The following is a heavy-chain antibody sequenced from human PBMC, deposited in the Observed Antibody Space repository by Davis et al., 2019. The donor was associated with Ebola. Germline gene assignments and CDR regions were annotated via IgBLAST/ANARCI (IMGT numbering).Heavy chain of an antibody. V-gene: IGHV3-21*01. CDR1: GFTFSSYS. CDR3: ARVGPQVDYGDYQVPPDYYYGMDV. D-gene: IGHD4-17*01. J-gene: IGHJ6*02. CDR2: ISSSSSYI. Sequence: GESLKISCAASGFTFSSYSMNWVRQAPGKGLEWVSSISSSSSYIYYADSVKGRFTISRDNAKNSLYLQMNSLRAEDTAVYYCARVGPQVDYGDYQVPPDYYYGMDVWGQGTTVTVSS.